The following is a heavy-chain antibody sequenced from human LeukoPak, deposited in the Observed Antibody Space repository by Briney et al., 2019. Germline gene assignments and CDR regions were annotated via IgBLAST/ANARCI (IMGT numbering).Heavy chain of an antibody. D-gene: IGHD1-26*01. CDR2: INHSGST. V-gene: IGHV4-39*07. Sequence: PSETLSLTCTVSGGSISSSSYYWGWIRQPPGKGLEWIGEINHSGSTNYNPSLKSRVTISVDTSKNQFSLKLSSVTAADTAVYYCARGHQRAWELDRGRYYFDYWGQGTLVTVSS. CDR3: ARGHQRAWELDRGRYYFDY. CDR1: GGSISSSSYY. J-gene: IGHJ4*02.